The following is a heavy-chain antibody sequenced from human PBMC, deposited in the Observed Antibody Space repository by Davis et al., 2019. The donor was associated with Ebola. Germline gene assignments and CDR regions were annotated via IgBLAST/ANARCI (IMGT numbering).Heavy chain of an antibody. Sequence: PGRSLRLSCAASGFTFYSYGIHWGRQAPGKGLEWLAVAWFDASNKHYADSVKGRFTISRDNSETTVYLQMNSLRAEDTAVYYCARSEEDGYSYGRTIDYWGQGTLVIVSS. CDR2: AWFDASNK. CDR3: ARSEEDGYSYGRTIDY. V-gene: IGHV3-33*01. CDR1: GFTFYSYG. J-gene: IGHJ4*02. D-gene: IGHD5-12*01.